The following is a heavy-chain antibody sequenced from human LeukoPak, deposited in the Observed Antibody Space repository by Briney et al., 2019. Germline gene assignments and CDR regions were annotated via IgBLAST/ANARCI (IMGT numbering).Heavy chain of an antibody. Sequence: GGSLRLSCAASGFTFSSYAMHWVRQAPGKGLEWVAVISYDGSNKYYADFVKGRFTISRDNSKNTLYLQMNSLRAEDTAVYYCARQSPIVLMGFDYWGQGTLVTVSS. CDR1: GFTFSSYA. J-gene: IGHJ4*02. CDR3: ARQSPIVLMGFDY. D-gene: IGHD2-8*01. CDR2: ISYDGSNK. V-gene: IGHV3-30-3*01.